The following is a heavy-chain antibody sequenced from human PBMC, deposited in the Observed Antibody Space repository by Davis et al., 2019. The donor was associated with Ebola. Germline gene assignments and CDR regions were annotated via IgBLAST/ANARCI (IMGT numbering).Heavy chain of an antibody. D-gene: IGHD2-15*01. V-gene: IGHV4-59*01. CDR3: ARVSGNRVLVN. J-gene: IGHJ4*02. CDR2: IYYRGST. Sequence: MPSETLSLTCTVSGGSISSYYWSWIRQPPGKGLEWIGYIYYRGSTNYNPSLKSRVTISVDTSKNQFSLKLSSVTAADTAVYYCARVSGNRVLVNWGQGTLVTVSS. CDR1: GGSISSYY.